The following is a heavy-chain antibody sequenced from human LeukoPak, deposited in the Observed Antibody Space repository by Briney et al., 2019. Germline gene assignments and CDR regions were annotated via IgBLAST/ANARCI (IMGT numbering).Heavy chain of an antibody. D-gene: IGHD6-13*01. J-gene: IGHJ4*02. Sequence: SGPTLVNPTQTLTLTCTFSGFSLSTSGVGVGWIRQPPGKALEWLALIYWDDDKHYSPSLKSRLTITKDTSKNQVVLTMTNVDPVVTATYFCAHRGTAGGSFDYWGQGTLVTVSS. CDR1: GFSLSTSGVG. CDR2: IYWDDDK. CDR3: AHRGTAGGSFDY. V-gene: IGHV2-5*02.